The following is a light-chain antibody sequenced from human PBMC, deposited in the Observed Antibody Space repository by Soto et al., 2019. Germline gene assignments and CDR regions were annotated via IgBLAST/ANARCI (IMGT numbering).Light chain of an antibody. CDR2: DAS. J-gene: IGKJ4*01. CDR1: QSVSSY. Sequence: EIVLTQSPATLSLSPGERATLSCRASQSVSSYLAWYQQKPGQAPRLLIYDASNRATGIPARFSGSGSGTDFTLAISCLEPEDFAVYYCQHRSNWPRLTFGGGTKVEIK. CDR3: QHRSNWPRLT. V-gene: IGKV3-11*01.